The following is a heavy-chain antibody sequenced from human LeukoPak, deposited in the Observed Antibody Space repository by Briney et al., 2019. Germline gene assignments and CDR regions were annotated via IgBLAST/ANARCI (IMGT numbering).Heavy chain of an antibody. CDR3: ARQQTFGIVRDTAFDI. CDR1: GFIFSNYP. J-gene: IGHJ3*02. Sequence: GKSLRLSCAVSGFIFSNYPMHWVRQAPGKGLEWVAVISYDGSNAYYVDSVKGRFTISRDNSNNTLYVQVNSLRPEDTAVYYCARQQTFGIVRDTAFDIWGHGTMVTVSS. V-gene: IGHV3-30-3*01. CDR2: ISYDGSNA. D-gene: IGHD3-3*01.